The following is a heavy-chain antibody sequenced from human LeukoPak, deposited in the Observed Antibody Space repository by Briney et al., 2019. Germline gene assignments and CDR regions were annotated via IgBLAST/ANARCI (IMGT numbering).Heavy chain of an antibody. CDR1: GGSISSGSYY. J-gene: IGHJ4*02. Sequence: PSQTLSLTCTVSGGSISSGSYYWSWIRQPAGKGLEWIGRFYTSENTSYNPSLKSRVTISLDTSKNQFSLRLSSVTAADTAVYYCARDDFGVVGFAYWGQGTLVTVSS. CDR3: ARDDFGVVGFAY. D-gene: IGHD3-3*01. CDR2: FYTSENT. V-gene: IGHV4-61*02.